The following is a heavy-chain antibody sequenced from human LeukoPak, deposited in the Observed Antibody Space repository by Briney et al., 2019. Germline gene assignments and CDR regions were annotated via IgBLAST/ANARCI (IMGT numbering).Heavy chain of an antibody. CDR1: GFTFSSYS. CDR2: MYTGGGR. D-gene: IGHD2-21*02. CDR3: TRGQSYCGADCYSD. Sequence: GGSLRLSCAASGFTFSSYSMSWVRQPPGKGLEWVSVMYTGGGRYYGDSVKGRFTISRDNSKNTVFLQMNSLRVEDTALYYCTRGQSYCGADCYSDWGQGTLVTVSS. J-gene: IGHJ4*02. V-gene: IGHV3-66*01.